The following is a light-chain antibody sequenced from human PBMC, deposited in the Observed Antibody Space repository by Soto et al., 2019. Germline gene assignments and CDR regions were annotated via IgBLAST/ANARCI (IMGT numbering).Light chain of an antibody. V-gene: IGKV1-39*01. J-gene: IGKJ2*01. CDR3: LQSYSAPYT. Sequence: DIQMTQSPSSLSASVGDRVTITCRASQSIYSSLNWYHQKPGKAPKLLIYAASNLQSGVPSRFSGSGSGTDFTISISSLQPEDFATYYCLQSYSAPYTFGQGTKLEI. CDR1: QSIYSS. CDR2: AAS.